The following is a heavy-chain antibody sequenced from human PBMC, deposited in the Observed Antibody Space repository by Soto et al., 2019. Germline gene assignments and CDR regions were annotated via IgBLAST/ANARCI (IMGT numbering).Heavy chain of an antibody. CDR3: ARPIEGGSSGYYH. Sequence: QLQLHESGPGLVKPSETLSLTAPVSGGSISRGNYSWAWIRQPPGKGLEWIGSFYYTGSTYYNPSLKSRVTISVDTSKNQFSLKLSSVTAADTAVYYCARPIEGGSSGYYHWGQGTLVTVSS. V-gene: IGHV4-39*01. CDR1: GGSISRGNYS. J-gene: IGHJ5*02. CDR2: FYYTGST. D-gene: IGHD3-22*01.